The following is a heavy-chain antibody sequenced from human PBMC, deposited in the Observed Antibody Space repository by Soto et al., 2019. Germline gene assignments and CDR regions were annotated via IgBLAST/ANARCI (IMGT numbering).Heavy chain of an antibody. CDR1: GFTFSSYA. J-gene: IGHJ3*02. CDR2: ISYDGSNK. Sequence: GGSLRLSCAASGFTFSSYAMHWVRQAPGKGLEWVAVISYDGSNKYYADSVKGRFTISRDNSKNTLYLQMNSLRAEDTAVYYCAREGITMKSDAFDIWGQGTMVTVSS. D-gene: IGHD3-22*01. V-gene: IGHV3-30-3*01. CDR3: AREGITMKSDAFDI.